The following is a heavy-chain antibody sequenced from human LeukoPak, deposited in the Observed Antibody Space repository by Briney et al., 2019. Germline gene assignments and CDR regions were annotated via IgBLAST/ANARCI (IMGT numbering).Heavy chain of an antibody. CDR1: GFTLSRYW. CDR2: INQDVSEK. D-gene: IGHD3-22*01. V-gene: IGHV3-7*01. Sequence: GGSLRLSCAASGFTLSRYWMSWVRYAPGRGRGWVANINQDVSEKYYVHSVKGPFIISTDKDKNSMNLQMNSLRHEDTAMYYCARGPTVTVTTGEFDSWGLGALVTVSS. J-gene: IGHJ4*02. CDR3: ARGPTVTVTTGEFDS.